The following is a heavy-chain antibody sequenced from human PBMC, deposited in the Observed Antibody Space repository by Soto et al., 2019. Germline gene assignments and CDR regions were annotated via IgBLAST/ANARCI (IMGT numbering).Heavy chain of an antibody. D-gene: IGHD2-21*02. CDR2: INAGNGNT. V-gene: IGHV1-3*01. CDR1: GYTFTSYA. Sequence: QVQLVQSGAEVKKPGASVKVSCKASGYTFTSYAMHWVRQAPGQRLEWMGWINAGNGNTKYSQKFQGRVTITRDTSASTAYMELSSLRSEDTAVYYCARDEVSGGNSDYYFDYWGQGTLVTVSS. CDR3: ARDEVSGGNSDYYFDY. J-gene: IGHJ4*02.